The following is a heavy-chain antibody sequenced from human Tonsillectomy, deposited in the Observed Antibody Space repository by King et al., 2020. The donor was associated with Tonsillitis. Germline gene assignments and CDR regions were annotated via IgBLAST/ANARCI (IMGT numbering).Heavy chain of an antibody. CDR3: ARESWGYSSFDP. CDR2: IYYSGST. V-gene: IGHV4-59*01. Sequence: VQLQESGPALVKPSETLSLTCTVSGGSITSYYWNWIRQPPAKGLEWIGYIYYSGSTHYNPSLKSRVTISFDTSKNHFSLKLRSVSAADTAFYFCARESWGYSSFDPWGQGTLVTVSS. J-gene: IGHJ5*02. D-gene: IGHD3-16*01. CDR1: GGSITSYY.